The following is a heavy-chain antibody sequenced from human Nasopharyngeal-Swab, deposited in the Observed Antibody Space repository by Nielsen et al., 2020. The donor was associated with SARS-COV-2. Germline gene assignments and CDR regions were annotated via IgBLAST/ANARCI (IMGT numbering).Heavy chain of an antibody. V-gene: IGHV1-24*01. J-gene: IGHJ4*02. CDR2: SDPEDGET. CDR3: ATLNPEYSSSSFDY. Sequence: WVRQAPGQGLEWMGGSDPEDGETIYAQKFQGRVTMTEDTSTDTAYMELSSLRSEDTAVYYCATLNPEYSSSSFDYWGQGTLVTVSS. D-gene: IGHD6-6*01.